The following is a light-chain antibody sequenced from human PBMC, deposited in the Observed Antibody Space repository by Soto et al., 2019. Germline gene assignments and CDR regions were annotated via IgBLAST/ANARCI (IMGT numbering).Light chain of an antibody. V-gene: IGLV1-44*01. Sequence: QSVLTQPPSASGTPGQTIAISCSGGSSNIGSHTVNWFQQLPGTAPRLLIYSNTQRPSGVPDRFSGSKSGTSASLAISGLQSEYEGDYYCATWDDSLNGVVFGGGTQLTLL. CDR3: ATWDDSLNGVV. CDR1: SSNIGSHT. J-gene: IGLJ2*01. CDR2: SNT.